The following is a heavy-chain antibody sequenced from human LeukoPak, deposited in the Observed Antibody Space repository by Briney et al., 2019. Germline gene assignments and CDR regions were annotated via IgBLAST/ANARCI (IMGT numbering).Heavy chain of an antibody. D-gene: IGHD4-11*01. CDR3: ARRTVTTYYFDY. CDR2: IIPIFGTA. V-gene: IGHV1-69*05. J-gene: IGHJ4*02. CDR1: GGTFMRHS. Sequence: ASVKVSCKASGGTFMRHSISWVRQAPGQGLEWMGGIIPIFGTANCAQKFQGRVTITTDESTSTAYMELSSLRSEDTAVYYCARRTVTTYYFDYWGQGTLVTVSS.